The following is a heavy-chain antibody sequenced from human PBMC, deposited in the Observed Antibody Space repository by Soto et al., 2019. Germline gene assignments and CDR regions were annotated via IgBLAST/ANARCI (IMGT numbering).Heavy chain of an antibody. D-gene: IGHD3-10*01. V-gene: IGHV3-48*03. CDR3: ARSRRGVGGFDY. Sequence: LRLSCAASGFTFSSYEMNWVRQAPGKGLEWISNIISSGSTIYYADSVKGRFTISRDNAKNSLYLQMNSLRAEDTAVYYCARSRRGVGGFDYWGQGTLVTVYS. J-gene: IGHJ4*02. CDR1: GFTFSSYE. CDR2: IISSGSTI.